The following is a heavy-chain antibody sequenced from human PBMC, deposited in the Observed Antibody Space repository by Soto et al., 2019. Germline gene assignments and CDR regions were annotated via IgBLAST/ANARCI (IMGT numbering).Heavy chain of an antibody. CDR1: GGSFSGYY. CDR2: INHSGST. D-gene: IGHD3-16*02. Sequence: SETLSLTCAVYGGSFSGYYWSWIRQPPGKGLEWIGEINHSGSTNYNPSLKSRVTISVDTSKNQFSLKLSSVTAADTAVYYCARGPPYDYVWGSYRLKYYFDYWGQGTLGTVSP. V-gene: IGHV4-34*01. CDR3: ARGPPYDYVWGSYRLKYYFDY. J-gene: IGHJ4*02.